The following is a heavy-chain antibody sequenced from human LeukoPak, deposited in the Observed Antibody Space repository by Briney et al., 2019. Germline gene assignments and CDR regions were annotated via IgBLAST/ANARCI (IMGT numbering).Heavy chain of an antibody. D-gene: IGHD3-22*01. V-gene: IGHV3-74*01. CDR2: INSDEDST. CDR3: ARASGTDSRDYVQIDY. CDR1: GFTFSTYW. J-gene: IGHJ4*02. Sequence: GGSLRLSCTGSGFTFSTYWMHWVRQAPGKGLVWVSRINSDEDSTTYADSVKGRFTISRDNAKNTLYLQMNSLRAEDTAVYYCARASGTDSRDYVQIDYWGQGTLVTVSS.